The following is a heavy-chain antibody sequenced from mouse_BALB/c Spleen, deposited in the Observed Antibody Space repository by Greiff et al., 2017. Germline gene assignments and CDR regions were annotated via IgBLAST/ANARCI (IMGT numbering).Heavy chain of an antibody. CDR1: GYSFTGYT. CDR2: INPYNGGT. D-gene: IGHD2-1*01. J-gene: IGHJ4*01. CDR3: ARGGGKNAMDY. V-gene: IGHV1-18*01. Sequence: EVQLQQSGPELVKPGASMKISCTASGYSFTGYTMNWVKQSHGKILEWIGLINPYNGGTSYNQKFKGKATLTVDKSSSTAYMELLSLTSEDSAVYYCARGGGKNAMDYWGQGTTVTVSS.